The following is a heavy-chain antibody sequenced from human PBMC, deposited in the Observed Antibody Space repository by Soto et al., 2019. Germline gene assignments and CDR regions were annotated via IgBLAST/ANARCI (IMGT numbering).Heavy chain of an antibody. CDR1: GFIFDIYS. D-gene: IGHD3-10*01. J-gene: IGHJ6*02. CDR2: ISSSSSYI. V-gene: IGHV3-21*01. CDR3: ARDRGAASDIRYYYYGIDV. Sequence: PGGSLRLSCAASGFIFDIYSMTWVRRAPGKGLEWVSSISSSSSYIYYADSVKGRFTISRDNAENSLYLQMSSLRADDTAVYYCARDRGAASDIRYYYYGIDVWGQGTTVTVSS.